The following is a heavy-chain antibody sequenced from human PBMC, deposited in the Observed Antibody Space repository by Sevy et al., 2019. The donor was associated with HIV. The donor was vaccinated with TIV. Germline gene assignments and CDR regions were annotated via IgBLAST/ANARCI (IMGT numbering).Heavy chain of an antibody. V-gene: IGHV3-48*01. CDR3: ARVPLYDHPWYCDR. D-gene: IGHD2-21*01. CDR2: ISGTSRTT. J-gene: IGHJ4*01. CDR1: GFSFDTYS. Sequence: GGSLRLSCGASGFSFDTYSLNWVRQAPGKGLEWISYISGTSRTTYYADSVKGRFTISRDNAKNSLFLQLNSLRAEDTAVYYCARVPLYDHPWYCDRWGQGTLVTVSS.